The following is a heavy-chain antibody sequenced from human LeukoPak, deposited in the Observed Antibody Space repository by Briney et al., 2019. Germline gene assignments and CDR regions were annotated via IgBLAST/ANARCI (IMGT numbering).Heavy chain of an antibody. J-gene: IGHJ4*02. CDR1: GGSISSSSYY. Sequence: PSETLSLTCTVSGGSISSSSYYWDWIRQPPGKGLEWIGSIYYSGSTNYNPSLKSRVTISVDTSKNQFSLKLSSVTAADTAVYYCARGKLRFSEWSPFDYWGQGTLVTVSS. V-gene: IGHV4-39*01. CDR2: IYYSGST. CDR3: ARGKLRFSEWSPFDY. D-gene: IGHD3-3*01.